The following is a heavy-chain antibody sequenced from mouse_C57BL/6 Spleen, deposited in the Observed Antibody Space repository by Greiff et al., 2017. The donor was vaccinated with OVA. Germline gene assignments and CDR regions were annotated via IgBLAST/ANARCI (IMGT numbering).Heavy chain of an antibody. J-gene: IGHJ1*03. V-gene: IGHV14-1*01. D-gene: IGHD2-4*01. CDR2: IDPEDGDT. CDR1: GFNIKDYY. Sequence: EVKLQESGAELVRPGASVKLSCTASGFNIKDYYMHWVKQRPEQGLEWIGRIDPEDGDTEYAPKFQGKATMTADTSSNTAYLQLSSLTSEDTAVDYCTTEGLPPRYFDVWGTGTTVTVSS. CDR3: TTEGLPPRYFDV.